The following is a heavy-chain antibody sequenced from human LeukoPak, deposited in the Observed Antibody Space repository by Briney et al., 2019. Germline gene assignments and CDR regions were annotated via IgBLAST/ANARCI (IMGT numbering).Heavy chain of an antibody. J-gene: IGHJ4*02. CDR1: GFTFSDSY. D-gene: IGHD5-24*01. CDR3: AREPRRGDGYNYDY. V-gene: IGHV3-11*01. Sequence: GGSLRLSCAASGFTFSDSYMAWIRQGPGKGLECVAYIGTTINYADSVKGRFTISRDNAKNSLYLQMNCLRVEDTAVYYCAREPRRGDGYNYDYWGQGVLVTVSS. CDR2: IGTTI.